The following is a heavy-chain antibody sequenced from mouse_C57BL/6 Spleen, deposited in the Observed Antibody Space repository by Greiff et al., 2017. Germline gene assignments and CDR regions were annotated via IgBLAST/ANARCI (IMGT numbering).Heavy chain of an antibody. CDR2: INPNCGTT. J-gene: IGHJ2*01. Sequence: EVQLQQSGPELVQPGASVKISCKASGYSFPDHNMTWVKQSNGKSLAWIGVINPNCGTTCYTQKFKGKATLSVDQSSSPLYMQLNSLTSEDSAVYYRARGEYNDYWGKGTTVTVSS. D-gene: IGHD1-3*01. CDR3: ARGEYNDY. V-gene: IGHV1-39*01. CDR1: GYSFPDHN.